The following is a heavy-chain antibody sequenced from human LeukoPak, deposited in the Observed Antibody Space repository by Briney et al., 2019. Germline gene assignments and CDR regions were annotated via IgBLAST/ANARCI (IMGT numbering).Heavy chain of an antibody. D-gene: IGHD6-13*01. CDR1: GYTFTSYA. CDR2: INAGNGNT. CDR3: ARVPGIAAAHDAFDI. Sequence: ASVKVSCKASGYTFTSYAMHWVRQAPGQRLEWMGWINAGNGNTKYSQKFQGRVTITRDTSASTAYMELSSLRSEDTAVYYCARVPGIAAAHDAFDIWGQGTMVTVSS. J-gene: IGHJ3*02. V-gene: IGHV1-3*01.